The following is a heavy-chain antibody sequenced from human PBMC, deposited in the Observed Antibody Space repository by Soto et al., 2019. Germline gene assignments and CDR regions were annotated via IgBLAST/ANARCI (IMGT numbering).Heavy chain of an antibody. CDR1: GGSFSGYY. Sequence: SETLSLTCAVYGGSFSGYYWSWIRQPPGKGLEWIGEINHSGSTNYNPSLKSRVTISVDTSKNLFSLKLSSVTAADTAVYYCARGPTGSTYDAFDIWGQGTMVTVSS. V-gene: IGHV4-34*01. CDR3: ARGPTGSTYDAFDI. J-gene: IGHJ3*02. D-gene: IGHD3-9*01. CDR2: INHSGST.